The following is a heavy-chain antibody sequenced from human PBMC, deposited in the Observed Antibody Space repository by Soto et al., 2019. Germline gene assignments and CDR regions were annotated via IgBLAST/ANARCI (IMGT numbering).Heavy chain of an antibody. CDR3: AKDSSSWPSYWYFDL. D-gene: IGHD6-13*01. J-gene: IGHJ2*01. CDR2: ISGSGGST. V-gene: IGHV3-23*01. Sequence: GGSLRLSCAASGFTFSSYAMSWVRQAPGKGLEWVSAISGSGGSTYYADSVKGRFTISRDNSKNTLYLQMNSLRAEDTAVYYCAKDSSSWPSYWYFDLWGRGTLVTVSS. CDR1: GFTFSSYA.